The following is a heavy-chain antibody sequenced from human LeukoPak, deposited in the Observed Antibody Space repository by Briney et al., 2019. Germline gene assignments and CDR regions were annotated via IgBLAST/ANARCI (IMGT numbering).Heavy chain of an antibody. CDR2: INPSGGST. V-gene: IGHV1-46*01. Sequence: ASVKVSCKTSGYTFTSYYIHWVRQAPGQGLEWMGIINPSGGSTTYAQKYQGRVTMTRDTSTSTAYMELSSLSSEDTAVLYCTRARSYSNFNFDYWGQGTLVTVSS. D-gene: IGHD4-11*01. CDR3: TRARSYSNFNFDY. CDR1: GYTFTSYY. J-gene: IGHJ4*02.